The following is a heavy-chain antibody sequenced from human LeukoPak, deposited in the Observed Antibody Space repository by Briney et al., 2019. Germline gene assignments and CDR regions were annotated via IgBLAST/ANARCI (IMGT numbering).Heavy chain of an antibody. V-gene: IGHV3-9*01. CDR2: ISWNSGSI. Sequence: PGGSLRLSCAASGFTFDDYAMPWVRQAPGKGLEWVSGISWNSGSIGYADSVKGRFTISRDNAKNSLYLQMNSLRAEDTALYYCAKGVYYDSSGYLFDYWGQGTLVTVSS. CDR3: AKGVYYDSSGYLFDY. D-gene: IGHD3-22*01. CDR1: GFTFDDYA. J-gene: IGHJ4*02.